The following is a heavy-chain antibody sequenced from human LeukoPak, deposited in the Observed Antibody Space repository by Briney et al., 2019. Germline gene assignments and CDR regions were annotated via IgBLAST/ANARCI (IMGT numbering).Heavy chain of an antibody. D-gene: IGHD3-22*01. J-gene: IGHJ5*01. CDR3: ARGRGKVVVTWFDS. V-gene: IGHV1-2*02. CDR1: GYTFTGYY. Sequence: ASVKVSCKASGYTFTGYYMHWVRQVPGQGLEWRGCINPNSGVTNYAQKFQGRVTMTRDTSISTAYMDLSSLRSDDRAVYYCARGRGKVVVTWFDSWGQGTLVTVSS. CDR2: INPNSGVT.